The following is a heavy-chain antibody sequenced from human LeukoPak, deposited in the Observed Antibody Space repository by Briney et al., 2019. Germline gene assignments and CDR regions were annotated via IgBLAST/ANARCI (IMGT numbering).Heavy chain of an antibody. D-gene: IGHD6-6*01. CDR1: GGSFSGYY. CDR2: INHSGST. J-gene: IGHJ5*02. V-gene: IGHV4-34*01. Sequence: PSETLSLTCAVYGGSFSGYYWSWIRQPPGKGLEWIGEINHSGSTNYNPSLKSRVTISVDTSKNQFSLKLSSVTAADTAMYYCARGVAARPFNWFDPWGQGTLVTVSS. CDR3: ARGVAARPFNWFDP.